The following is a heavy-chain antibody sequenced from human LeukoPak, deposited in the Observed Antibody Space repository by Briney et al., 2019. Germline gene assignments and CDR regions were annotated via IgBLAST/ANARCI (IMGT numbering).Heavy chain of an antibody. CDR1: GYTLTELS. D-gene: IGHD6-13*01. Sequence: ASVKVSCKVSGYTLTELSMHWVRQAPGQGLEWMGWINPNSGGTNYAQKFQGRVTMTRDTSISTAYMELSRLRSDDTAVYYCARVRRYSSSRGGFDPWGQGTLVTVSS. CDR3: ARVRRYSSSRGGFDP. J-gene: IGHJ5*02. V-gene: IGHV1-2*02. CDR2: INPNSGGT.